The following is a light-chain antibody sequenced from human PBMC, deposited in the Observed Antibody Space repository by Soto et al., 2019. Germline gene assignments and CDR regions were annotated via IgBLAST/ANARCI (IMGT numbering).Light chain of an antibody. CDR2: EVN. J-gene: IGLJ1*01. Sequence: QSVLTQPASVSGSPGQSITISCTGTSSDFGNYNLVSWYQQHPGKVPKLILFEVNKRPSGVSGRFSGSKSGNTASLTISGLQAEDEADYYCCSHAGSNNYVFGTGTKVTVL. CDR1: SSDFGNYNL. V-gene: IGLV2-23*02. CDR3: CSHAGSNNYV.